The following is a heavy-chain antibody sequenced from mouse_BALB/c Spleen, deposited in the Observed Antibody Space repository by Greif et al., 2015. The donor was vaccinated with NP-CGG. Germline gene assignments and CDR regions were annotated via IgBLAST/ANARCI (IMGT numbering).Heavy chain of an antibody. D-gene: IGHD1-1*01. Sequence: VKLQESGAELAKPGASVKMSCKASGYTFTSYWMHWVKQRPGQGLEWIGYINPSTGYTEYNQKFKDKATLTADKSSSTAYKQLSSLTSEDAAVYYCASSYYYGSSYYAMDYWGQGTSVTVAS. J-gene: IGHJ4*01. CDR1: GYTFTSYW. CDR3: ASSYYYGSSYYAMDY. CDR2: INPSTGYT. V-gene: IGHV1-7*01.